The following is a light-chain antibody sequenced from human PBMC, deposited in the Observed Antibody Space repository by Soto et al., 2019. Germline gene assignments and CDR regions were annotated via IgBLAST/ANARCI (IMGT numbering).Light chain of an antibody. CDR3: CSYAGSSTLRV. Sequence: QSALTQPASVSGSPGQSITISCTGTSSDVGSYNLVSWYQQHPVKAPKLMIYEVSKRPSGVSNRFSGSKSGNTASLTISGLQAEDEADYYCCSYAGSSTLRVFGTGTKLTVL. V-gene: IGLV2-23*02. CDR2: EVS. J-gene: IGLJ1*01. CDR1: SSDVGSYNL.